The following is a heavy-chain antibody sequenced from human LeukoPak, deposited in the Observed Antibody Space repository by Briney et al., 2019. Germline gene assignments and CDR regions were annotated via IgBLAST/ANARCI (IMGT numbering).Heavy chain of an antibody. V-gene: IGHV4-39*01. CDR2: MYYSGRT. J-gene: IGHJ1*01. CDR3: SRQMFRQWPEYFRH. CDR1: GGSISTAIYY. D-gene: IGHD6-19*01. Sequence: SETLSLTCTVSGGSISTAIYYWGWIRQPPGKGLEWIGSMYYSGRTYYNPSLKSRVTISVDTSKNQFSLRLTSVTAADTAVCYCSRQMFRQWPEYFRHWGQGTLVTVSS.